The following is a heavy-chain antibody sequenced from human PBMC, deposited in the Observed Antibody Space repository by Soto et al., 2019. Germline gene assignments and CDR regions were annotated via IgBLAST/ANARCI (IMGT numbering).Heavy chain of an antibody. CDR1: GFTFSSNS. D-gene: IGHD3-3*01. V-gene: IGHV3-48*01. Sequence: ESGGGLVQPGGSLRLSCAASGFTFSSNSMNWVRQAPGKGLEWISYISSSSSTIYADSVKGRFTISRDNAKNSLYLQMNSLRVEDTAVYYCARVIWSGHLTSDLWGQGTLVTVSS. CDR2: ISSSSSTI. J-gene: IGHJ5*02. CDR3: ARVIWSGHLTSDL.